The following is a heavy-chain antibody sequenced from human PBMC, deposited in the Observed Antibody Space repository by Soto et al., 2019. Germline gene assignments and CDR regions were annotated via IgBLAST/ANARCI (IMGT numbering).Heavy chain of an antibody. Sequence: PVESLKISCKGSGYIFTSYWISCFLQMPVKVLEWMGRIDPSDSYTNYSPSFQGHVTISADKSISTAYLQWSSLKASDTAMYYCASFYDSSGYYPYGMDVWGQGTTVTVSS. D-gene: IGHD3-22*01. J-gene: IGHJ6*02. CDR1: GYIFTSYW. CDR3: ASFYDSSGYYPYGMDV. CDR2: IDPSDSYT. V-gene: IGHV5-10-1*01.